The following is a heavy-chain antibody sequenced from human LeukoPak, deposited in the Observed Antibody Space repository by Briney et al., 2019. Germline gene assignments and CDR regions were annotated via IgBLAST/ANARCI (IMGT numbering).Heavy chain of an antibody. CDR3: TTDRKRATHDY. CDR2: IKAKAHGGTI. D-gene: IGHD5-24*01. CDR1: GFTFINAW. J-gene: IGHJ4*02. V-gene: IGHV3-15*01. Sequence: GGSLRLSCAASGFTFINAWMAWVRQAPGKGLEWVGRIKAKAHGGTIEYAAPVKGRFTISRDDSKNTLYLQMNSLKTEDTAVYYCTTDRKRATHDYWGQGTLVTVSS.